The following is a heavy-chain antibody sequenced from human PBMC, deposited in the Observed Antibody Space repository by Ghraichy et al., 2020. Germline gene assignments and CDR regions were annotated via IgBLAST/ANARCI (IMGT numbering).Heavy chain of an antibody. V-gene: IGHV3-15*07. D-gene: IGHD5-18*01. CDR1: GFAFSDAW. CDR2: IKNKAEGGTT. CDR3: TTRGYTYTLDD. Sequence: GGSLRLSCAASGFAFSDAWMHWVRQAPGKGLEWVGRIKNKAEGGTTDYAAPVEGRFTISRDDSKSTLHLQMNSLKTEDTGLYYCTTRGYTYTLDDWGQGTLVTVSS. J-gene: IGHJ4*02.